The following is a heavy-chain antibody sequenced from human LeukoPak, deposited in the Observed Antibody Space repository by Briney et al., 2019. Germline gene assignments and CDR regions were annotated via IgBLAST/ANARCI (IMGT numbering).Heavy chain of an antibody. CDR1: GFTVSDNY. CDR2: IYTGGST. CDR3: ARGQPRQQVAVYYFDS. V-gene: IGHV3-66*01. J-gene: IGHJ4*02. D-gene: IGHD6-13*01. Sequence: PGGSLRLSCAASGFTVSDNYVSWVRQASGKGLEWVSTIYTGGSTYYADSVKGRFTISRDNSKNTLYLQMNSLRAEDTAIYYCARGQPRQQVAVYYFDSWGQGTLVSVSS.